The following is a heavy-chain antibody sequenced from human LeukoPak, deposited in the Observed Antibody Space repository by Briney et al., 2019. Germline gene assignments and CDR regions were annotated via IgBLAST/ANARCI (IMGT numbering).Heavy chain of an antibody. CDR3: ARDVAAAGNDY. CDR1: GYTFTSYA. J-gene: IGHJ4*02. CDR2: INAGNGNT. Sequence: GASVKVSCKAPGYTFTSYAMHWVRQAPGQRLEWMGWINAGNGNTKYSQKFQGRVTITRDTSASTAYMELSSLRSEDTAVYYCARDVAAAGNDYWGQGTLVTVSS. D-gene: IGHD6-13*01. V-gene: IGHV1-3*01.